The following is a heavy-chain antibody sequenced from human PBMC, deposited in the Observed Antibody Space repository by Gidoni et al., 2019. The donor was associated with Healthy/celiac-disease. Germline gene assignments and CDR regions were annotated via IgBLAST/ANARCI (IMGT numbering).Heavy chain of an antibody. Sequence: QVQLQESGPGLVKPSQTLSLTCTVSGGSISRGEYYWSWIRQPPGKGLEWIGYIYYSGSTYYNPSLKSRVTISVDTSKNQFSLKLSSVTAADTAVYYCARVLGLYYYYGMDVWGQGTTVTVSS. D-gene: IGHD7-27*01. CDR3: ARVLGLYYYYGMDV. V-gene: IGHV4-30-4*01. J-gene: IGHJ6*02. CDR1: GGSISRGEYY. CDR2: IYYSGST.